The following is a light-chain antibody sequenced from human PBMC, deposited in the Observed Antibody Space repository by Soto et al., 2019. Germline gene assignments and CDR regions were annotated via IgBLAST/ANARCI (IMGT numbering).Light chain of an antibody. J-gene: IGKJ1*01. CDR1: QGISSW. CDR2: AAS. V-gene: IGKV1-12*01. Sequence: DIQMTQSPSSVSASVGDRFTITCRASQGISSWLAWYQQKPGKAPKLLIYAASTLQSGVPSRFSGSGSGTDFTLTISCLQSEDFATYYCQQYYSYPWTFGQGTKVDIK. CDR3: QQYYSYPWT.